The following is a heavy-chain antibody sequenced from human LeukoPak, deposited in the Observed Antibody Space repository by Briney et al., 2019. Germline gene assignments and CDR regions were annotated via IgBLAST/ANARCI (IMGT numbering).Heavy chain of an antibody. CDR1: GFTFSSYA. V-gene: IGHV3-74*01. CDR3: ARDYDRYYMDV. D-gene: IGHD3-3*01. Sequence: GGSLRLSCAASGFTFSSYAMSWVRQAPGKGLVWVSRINTESTSTSYADSVKGRFTISRDNAKNTLYLQMNSLRPEDTAVYYCARDYDRYYMDVWGKGTTVTVSS. J-gene: IGHJ6*03. CDR2: INTESTST.